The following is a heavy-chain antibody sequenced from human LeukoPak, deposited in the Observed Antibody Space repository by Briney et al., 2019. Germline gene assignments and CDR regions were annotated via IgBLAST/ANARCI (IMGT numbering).Heavy chain of an antibody. D-gene: IGHD4-17*01. CDR2: INSDGSST. V-gene: IGHV3-74*01. CDR1: GFTFSNYW. J-gene: IGHJ3*01. Sequence: GGSLRLSCAASGFTFSNYWMHWVRQAPGKGLVWVSLINSDGSSTNYADSVKGRFTTYRDNAKNTLYLQMNSLRAEDTAVYYCARDYGDAFDVWGQGTMVTVSS. CDR3: ARDYGDAFDV.